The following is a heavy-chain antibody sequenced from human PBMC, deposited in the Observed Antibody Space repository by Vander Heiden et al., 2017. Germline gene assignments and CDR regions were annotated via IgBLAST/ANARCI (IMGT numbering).Heavy chain of an antibody. Sequence: EVQLVDAGGGLIQPGGSLRLSCSASGFTVSSNYMGWVRQAPGKGLGGVSVIYSGGSTYYADSVKGRLTISRDNSKNTLDLQMNSLRAEDTAVYYCARVLKYYYDSSGYYLDYWGQGTLVTVSS. CDR1: GFTVSSNY. J-gene: IGHJ4*02. D-gene: IGHD3-22*01. CDR2: IYSGGST. V-gene: IGHV3-53*01. CDR3: ARVLKYYYDSSGYYLDY.